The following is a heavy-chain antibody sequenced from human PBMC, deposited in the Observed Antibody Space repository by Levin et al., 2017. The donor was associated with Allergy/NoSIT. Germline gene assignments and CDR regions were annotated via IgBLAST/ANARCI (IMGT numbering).Heavy chain of an antibody. CDR2: IIPIFGTA. CDR3: ASGPPATNDYGDYWSY. CDR1: GGTFSSYA. Sequence: ASVKVSCKASGGTFSSYAISWVRQAPGQGLEWMGGIIPIFGTANYAQKFQGRVTITADKSTSTAYMELSSLRSEDTAVYYCASGPPATNDYGDYWSYWGQGTLVTVSS. V-gene: IGHV1-69*06. J-gene: IGHJ4*02. D-gene: IGHD4-17*01.